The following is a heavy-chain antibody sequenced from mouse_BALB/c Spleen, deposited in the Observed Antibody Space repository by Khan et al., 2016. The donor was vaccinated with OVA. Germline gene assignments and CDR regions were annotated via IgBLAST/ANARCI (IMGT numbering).Heavy chain of an antibody. D-gene: IGHD1-2*01. CDR1: GFTFSSYG. J-gene: IGHJ2*01. Sequence: EVELVESGGGLVQPGGSLKLSCAASGFTFSSYGMSWVRQTPDKRLELVATINSNGGSTYYQDSVTGRFTISRDNAQNTLYLQMSSLKSDDTAMYYCARMARTINWGQGTTLTVSS. CDR3: ARMARTIN. V-gene: IGHV5-6-3*01. CDR2: INSNGGST.